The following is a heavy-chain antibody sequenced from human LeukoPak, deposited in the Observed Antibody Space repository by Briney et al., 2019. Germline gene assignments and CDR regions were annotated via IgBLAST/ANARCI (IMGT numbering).Heavy chain of an antibody. J-gene: IGHJ4*02. Sequence: QTGGSLRLSCSASGFSLSDYGMSWVRQAPGKGLEWVSAISGSGGSTYYADSVKGRFTISRDNSKNTLYLQMNSLRAEDTAVYYCASPDGSDYWGQGTLVTVSS. V-gene: IGHV3-23*01. CDR1: GFSLSDYG. CDR3: ASPDGSDY. CDR2: ISGSGGST.